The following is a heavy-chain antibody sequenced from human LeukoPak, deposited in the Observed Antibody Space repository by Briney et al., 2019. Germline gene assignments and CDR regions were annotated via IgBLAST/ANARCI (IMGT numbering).Heavy chain of an antibody. D-gene: IGHD3-3*01. J-gene: IGHJ4*02. CDR2: ISSSSSTI. V-gene: IGHV3-48*04. CDR3: ARAPLRVVSPFDY. CDR1: GFTFSSYS. Sequence: GGSLRLSCAASGFTFSSYSMNWVRQAPGKGLEWVSYISSSSSTIYYADSVKGRFTISRDNAKNSLYLEMNSLRAEDTAVYYCARAPLRVVSPFDYWGQGALVTASS.